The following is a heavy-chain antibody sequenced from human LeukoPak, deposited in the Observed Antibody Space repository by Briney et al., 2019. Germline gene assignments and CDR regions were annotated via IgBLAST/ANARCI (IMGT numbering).Heavy chain of an antibody. Sequence: ASVKVSCKSFGYTFSTYGISWVRQAPGQGLEWMGWIIPNTGGTNYAQKFQDWVTMSSDTSISTAYMELSSLRSDDTAVYYCARGSPSYAQCHFDLWGRGTLVTVSS. D-gene: IGHD2/OR15-2a*01. J-gene: IGHJ2*01. V-gene: IGHV1-2*04. CDR3: ARGSPSYAQCHFDL. CDR1: GYTFSTYG. CDR2: IIPNTGGT.